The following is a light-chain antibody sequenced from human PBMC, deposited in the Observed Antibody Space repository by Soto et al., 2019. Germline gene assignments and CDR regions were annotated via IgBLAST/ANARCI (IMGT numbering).Light chain of an antibody. CDR1: QSISKH. V-gene: IGKV1-39*01. Sequence: DIQMTQSPSSLSASVGDRVTITCRASQSISKHLNWYQQKPGKAPNLLIYDASSLQSGVPSRFSGSGSGTDFTLTISSLQPEDFATYYCQQSYSIPLTFGGGTKVEIK. CDR2: DAS. CDR3: QQSYSIPLT. J-gene: IGKJ4*01.